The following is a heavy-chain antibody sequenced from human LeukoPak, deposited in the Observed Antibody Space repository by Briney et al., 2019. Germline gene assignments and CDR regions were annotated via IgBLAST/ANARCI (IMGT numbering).Heavy chain of an antibody. V-gene: IGHV3-9*01. Sequence: GGSLRLSCAASGFTFDDYAMHWVRQAPGKGLEWVSGISWNSGSIGYADSVKGRFTISRDNAKNSLYLQMSSLRPEDTALYYCASLDSGYDSPFDYWGQGTLVTVSS. D-gene: IGHD5-12*01. CDR2: ISWNSGSI. J-gene: IGHJ4*02. CDR3: ASLDSGYDSPFDY. CDR1: GFTFDDYA.